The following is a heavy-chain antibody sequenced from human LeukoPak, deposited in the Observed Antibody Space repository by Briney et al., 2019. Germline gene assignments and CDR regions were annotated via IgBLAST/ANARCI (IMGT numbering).Heavy chain of an antibody. CDR2: INHSGST. CDR1: GGSFSGYY. Sequence: PSETLSLTCAVYGGSFSGYYWSWIRQPPGKGLEWIGEINHSGSTNYNPSLKSRVTIPVDTSKNQFSLKLSSVTAADTAVYYCARITGYYDFWSGYPTSSYFDYWGQGTLVTVSS. V-gene: IGHV4-34*01. D-gene: IGHD3-3*01. J-gene: IGHJ4*02. CDR3: ARITGYYDFWSGYPTSSYFDY.